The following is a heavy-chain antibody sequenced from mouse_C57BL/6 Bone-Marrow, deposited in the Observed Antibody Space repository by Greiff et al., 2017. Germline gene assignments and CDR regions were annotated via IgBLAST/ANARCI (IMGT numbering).Heavy chain of an antibody. CDR3: TTVVPGDY. D-gene: IGHD1-1*01. CDR2: IDPENGDT. J-gene: IGHJ4*01. V-gene: IGHV14-4*01. CDR1: GFNIKDDY. Sequence: EVQLQESGAELVRPGASVKLSCTASGFNIKDDYMHWVKQRPEQGLEWIGWIDPENGDTEYASKFQGKATITADTSSNTAYLQLSSLTSEDTAVYYCTTVVPGDYWGQGTSVTVSS.